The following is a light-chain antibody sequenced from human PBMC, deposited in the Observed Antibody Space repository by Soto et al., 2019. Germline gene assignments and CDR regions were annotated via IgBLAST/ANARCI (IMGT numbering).Light chain of an antibody. J-gene: IGKJ4*01. CDR1: QSISSY. V-gene: IGKV1-39*01. Sequence: DIQMTQSPSSLSASVGDRVPITCRASQSISSYLNWYQQKPGKAPKLLIYAASSLQSGVPSRFSGSGSGTDFTLIISSLQPDDFATYYCQQYNGYPLTFGGGTKVDIK. CDR3: QQYNGYPLT. CDR2: AAS.